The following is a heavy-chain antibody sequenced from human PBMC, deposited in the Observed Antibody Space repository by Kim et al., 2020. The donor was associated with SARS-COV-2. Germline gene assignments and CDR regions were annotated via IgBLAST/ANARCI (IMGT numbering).Heavy chain of an antibody. CDR3: ARAGRSTGMF. V-gene: IGHV4-34*01. J-gene: IGHJ3*01. CDR2: RT. Sequence: RTNYTPYLKSRCTISVDTSQNQFSLKLSSVTAADTAVYYCARAGRSTGMFWGQGTMVTVSS. D-gene: IGHD3-10*01.